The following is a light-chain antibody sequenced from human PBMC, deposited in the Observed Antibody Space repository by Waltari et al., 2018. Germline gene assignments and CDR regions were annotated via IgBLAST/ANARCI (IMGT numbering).Light chain of an antibody. V-gene: IGLV2-14*01. CDR1: SSVVGFYNY. J-gene: IGLJ3*02. Sequence: QSALTQPASVSGSPGQSITISCTGTSSVVGFYNYVSWYQQHPSKAPKLIIDDVSARPSGVSDRFSGSKSGNTASLTISGLQAEDEADYYCNSYTGSSSWVFGGGTKLAVL. CDR3: NSYTGSSSWV. CDR2: DVS.